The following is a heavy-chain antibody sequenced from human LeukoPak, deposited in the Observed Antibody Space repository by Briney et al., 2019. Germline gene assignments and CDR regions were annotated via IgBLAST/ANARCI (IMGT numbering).Heavy chain of an antibody. CDR2: IYSGGNT. CDR3: ARARFGGTANWYFDL. CDR1: GFSVSSNY. Sequence: GGSLRLSCAASGFSVSSNYMTWVRQAPGEGLERVSVIYSGGNTYYADSVKGRFTISRDNSKNTLYLQMNSLRAEDTAVYYCARARFGGTANWYFDLWGRGTLVTVSS. J-gene: IGHJ2*01. V-gene: IGHV3-66*01. D-gene: IGHD3-10*01.